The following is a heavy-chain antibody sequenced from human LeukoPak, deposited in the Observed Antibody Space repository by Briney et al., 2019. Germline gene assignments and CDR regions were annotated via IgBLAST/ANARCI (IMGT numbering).Heavy chain of an antibody. CDR3: ARDQGELWPRVVVY. J-gene: IGHJ4*02. V-gene: IGHV4-30-4*01. CDR2: IYYSGST. D-gene: IGHD3-16*01. Sequence: PSQTLSLTCTVSGGSISSGDYYWSWIRQPPGKGLEWIGYIYYSGSTNYNPSLKSRVTISVDKSKNQFSLKLSSVTAADTAVYYCARDQGELWPRVVVYWGQGTLVTVSS. CDR1: GGSISSGDYY.